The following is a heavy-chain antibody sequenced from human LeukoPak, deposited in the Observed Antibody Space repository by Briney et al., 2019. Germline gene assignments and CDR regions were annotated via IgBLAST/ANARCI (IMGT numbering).Heavy chain of an antibody. D-gene: IGHD7-27*01. J-gene: IGHJ4*02. V-gene: IGHV3-66*04. CDR2: IYSGGNT. CDR1: GFTASYNY. CDR3: GRRSPNNWGIDY. Sequence: GGSLRLSCAAPGFTASYNYMSWVRQAPGKGLEWVTVIYSGGNTYYADSVKGRFTISRDNSKNTLYLQMNSLRAEDTAVYYCGRRSPNNWGIDYWGQGTLVTVSS.